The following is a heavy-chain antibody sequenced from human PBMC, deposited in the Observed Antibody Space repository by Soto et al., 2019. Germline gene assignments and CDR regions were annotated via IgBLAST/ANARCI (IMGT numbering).Heavy chain of an antibody. Sequence: GGSLRLSCAASGFTFSSYAMSWVRQAPGKGLEWVSAISGSGGSTYYADSVKGRFTISRDNSKNTLYLQMNSLRAEDTDVYYGAKAARIAARPSSSFYYYYMDVWGKGTTVTVSS. CDR1: GFTFSSYA. D-gene: IGHD6-6*01. CDR2: ISGSGGST. V-gene: IGHV3-23*01. J-gene: IGHJ6*03. CDR3: AKAARIAARPSSSFYYYYMDV.